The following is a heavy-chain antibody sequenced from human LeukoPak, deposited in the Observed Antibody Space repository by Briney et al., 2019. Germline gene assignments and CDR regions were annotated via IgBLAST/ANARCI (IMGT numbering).Heavy chain of an antibody. CDR1: GFSLGSFW. CDR2: INEDGSQT. CDR3: VRDVGYFHFDS. D-gene: IGHD1-1*01. Sequence: PGGSLRLSCAASGFSLGSFWMTWIRQAPGKGLEWVGHINEDGSQTNYIDSVTRRFTISRDNTKDSLYLQMNSLRAEDTAVYFCVRDVGYFHFDSWGQGILVTVSS. V-gene: IGHV3-7*01. J-gene: IGHJ4*02.